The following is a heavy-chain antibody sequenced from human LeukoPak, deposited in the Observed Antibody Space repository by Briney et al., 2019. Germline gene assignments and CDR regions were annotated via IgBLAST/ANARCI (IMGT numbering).Heavy chain of an antibody. CDR1: GFTFNTYS. D-gene: IGHD1-26*01. V-gene: IGHV3-48*04. CDR2: ISASSSSI. Sequence: PGGSLRLSCAAAGFTFNTYSMNWVRQAPGKGLEWVSYISASSSSIYYADSVKGRFTISRDNDKNSLYLQMNSLRVEDTAVYYCARRSGSYHWFDPWGQGTLVTVSS. J-gene: IGHJ5*02. CDR3: ARRSGSYHWFDP.